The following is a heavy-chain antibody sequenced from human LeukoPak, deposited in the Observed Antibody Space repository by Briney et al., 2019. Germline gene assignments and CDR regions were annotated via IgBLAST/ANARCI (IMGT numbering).Heavy chain of an antibody. V-gene: IGHV3-48*03. CDR2: ISSSGSII. J-gene: IGHJ4*02. Sequence: AGGSLRLSCAASGFTFSSYEMNWVRQAPGKGLEWVSYISSSGSIIYSADSVKGRFTISRDNAKNSLYLQMNSLRAEDTAVYYCARKYCSSTSCLFDYWGQGTLVTVSS. CDR3: ARKYCSSTSCLFDY. D-gene: IGHD2-2*01. CDR1: GFTFSSYE.